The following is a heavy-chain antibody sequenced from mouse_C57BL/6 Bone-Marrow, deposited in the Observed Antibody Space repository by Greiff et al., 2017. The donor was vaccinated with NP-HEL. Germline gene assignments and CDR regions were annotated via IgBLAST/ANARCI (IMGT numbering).Heavy chain of an antibody. CDR2: IHPNSGST. Sequence: QVQLQQPGAELVKPGASVKLSCKASGYTFTSYWMHWVKQRPGQGLEWIGMIHPNSGSTNYNEKFKSKATLTVDKSSSTAYMQLSSLTSEESAVYYCARQIPLITTGDWIAYWGQGTLVTVSA. CDR3: ARQIPLITTGDWIAY. CDR1: GYTFTSYW. J-gene: IGHJ3*01. D-gene: IGHD1-2*01. V-gene: IGHV1-64*01.